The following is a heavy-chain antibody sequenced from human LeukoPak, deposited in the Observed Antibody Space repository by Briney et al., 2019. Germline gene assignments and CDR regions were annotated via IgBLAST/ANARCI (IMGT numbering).Heavy chain of an antibody. D-gene: IGHD3-3*01. Sequence: SETLSLTCTVSGGSISSGDYYWSWIRQPPGKGLEWIGYIYYSGSTYYNPSLKSRVTISVDTSKNQFSLKLSSVTAADTAVYYCARQYSYYDFWSGYRPNWFDPWGQGTLVTVSS. CDR2: IYYSGST. J-gene: IGHJ5*02. CDR3: ARQYSYYDFWSGYRPNWFDP. V-gene: IGHV4-30-4*08. CDR1: GGSISSGDYY.